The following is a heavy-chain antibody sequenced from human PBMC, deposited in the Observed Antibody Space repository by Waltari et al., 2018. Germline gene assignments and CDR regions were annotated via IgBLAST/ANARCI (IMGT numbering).Heavy chain of an antibody. J-gene: IGHJ1*01. CDR2: IYYSGST. V-gene: IGHV4-59*11. D-gene: IGHD2-15*01. Sequence: QVQLQESGPGLVKPSETLSLTCTVSGGSISSHYWSWIRQPPGKGLEWIGYIYYSGSTNYNPSLKSRVTISVDTSKNQFSLKLSSVTAADTAVYYCARDEGYCSGGSCYEGYFQHWGQGTLVTVSS. CDR3: ARDEGYCSGGSCYEGYFQH. CDR1: GGSISSHY.